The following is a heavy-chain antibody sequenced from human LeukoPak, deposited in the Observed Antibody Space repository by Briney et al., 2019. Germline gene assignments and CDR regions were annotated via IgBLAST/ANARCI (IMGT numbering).Heavy chain of an antibody. J-gene: IGHJ4*02. Sequence: VSVKVSCKASGYTFISCAINWVRQAPGQGLEYMGWIDTKTGNPTYAQGFTGRFVFSLDTSVSTAYLQISSLKAEDTAVYYCAIHPSDSSGYFSYWGQGALVTVSS. V-gene: IGHV7-4-1*02. CDR1: GYTFISCA. CDR2: IDTKTGNP. CDR3: AIHPSDSSGYFSY. D-gene: IGHD3-22*01.